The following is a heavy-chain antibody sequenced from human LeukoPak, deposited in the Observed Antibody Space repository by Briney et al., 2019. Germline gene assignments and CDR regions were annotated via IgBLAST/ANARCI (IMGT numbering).Heavy chain of an antibody. V-gene: IGHV3-48*01. CDR2: ISSGSSTI. CDR1: GFTFSTYT. CDR3: AKDMTGSGSYTIDY. J-gene: IGHJ4*02. D-gene: IGHD3-10*01. Sequence: GGSLRLSRSASGFTFSTYTMNWVRQAPGKGLEWVSYISSGSSTIYYADSVKGRFTISRDNSKNTLYLQMNSLRAEDTAVYYCAKDMTGSGSYTIDYWGQGTLVTVSS.